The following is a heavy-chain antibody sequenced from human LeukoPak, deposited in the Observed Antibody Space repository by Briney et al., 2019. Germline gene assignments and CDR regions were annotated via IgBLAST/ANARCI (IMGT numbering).Heavy chain of an antibody. CDR3: AKDLRDGPFDY. CDR1: GFTFSSYA. Sequence: GGSLRLSCAASGFTFSSYAMSWVRQAPGKGLVWVSAISGSGGSTYYADSVQGRFTISRDNSKNTLYLQMNSLRADDTALYYCAKDLRDGPFDYWGQGTPLTVSS. J-gene: IGHJ4*02. V-gene: IGHV3-23*01. CDR2: ISGSGGST.